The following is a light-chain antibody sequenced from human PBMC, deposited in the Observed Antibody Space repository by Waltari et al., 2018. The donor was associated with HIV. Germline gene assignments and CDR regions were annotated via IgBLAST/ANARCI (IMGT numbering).Light chain of an antibody. V-gene: IGLV1-44*01. J-gene: IGLJ2*01. CDR2: ANN. CDR3: ATWDDSLNGVI. CDR1: SSNIGSKT. Sequence: QSVLTQPPSASGTPGQRVTISCSGSSSNIGSKTVTWYQQLPGTAPKLLVYANNQRPSGVPDRFSGSRSGTSASLAISWLQSEDEADYYCATWDDSLNGVIFGGGTTLTVL.